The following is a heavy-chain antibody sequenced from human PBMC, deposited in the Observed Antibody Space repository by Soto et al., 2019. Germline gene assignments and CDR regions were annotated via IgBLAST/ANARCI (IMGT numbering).Heavy chain of an antibody. CDR3: ASRYSGYAYFMDV. V-gene: IGHV4-31*03. CDR1: GGSISSGGYY. CDR2: IYYSGST. D-gene: IGHD5-12*01. Sequence: SETLSLTCTVSGGSISSGGYYWSWIRQHPGKGLEWIGYIYYSGSTYYNPSLKSRVTISVDTSKNQFSLKLSSVTAADTAVYYCASRYSGYAYFMDVWGQGTTVTVS. J-gene: IGHJ6*02.